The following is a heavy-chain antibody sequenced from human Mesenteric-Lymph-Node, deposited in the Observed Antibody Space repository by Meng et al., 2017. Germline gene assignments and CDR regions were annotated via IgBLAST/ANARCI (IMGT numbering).Heavy chain of an antibody. Sequence: QVPLQAQGPGLVKPSPTLSLTCTVSGGSISSGDYYWSWIRQPPGKGLEWIGEIYHSGRTNYNPSVKSRVSMSVDKSQNHFSLRLSSVTAADTAVYYCTTLYGDSISWGQGTLVTVSS. J-gene: IGHJ4*02. V-gene: IGHV4-30-4*03. CDR1: GGSISSGDYY. CDR3: TTLYGDSIS. CDR2: IYHSGRT. D-gene: IGHD4-17*01.